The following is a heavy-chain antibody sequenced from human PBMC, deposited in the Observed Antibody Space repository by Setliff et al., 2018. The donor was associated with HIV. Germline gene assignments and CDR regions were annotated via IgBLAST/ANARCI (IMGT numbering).Heavy chain of an antibody. CDR2: MNPNSGNT. V-gene: IGHV1-8*01. Sequence: ASVKVSCKASGYTFSSNDINWVRQATGQGLEWMGWMNPNSGNTGYAQKFQGRVTLTRDTSISTANMELSGLRSDDTAVYYCARDPALTYSGYVYWYFDLWGRGTLVTVSS. CDR1: GYTFSSND. D-gene: IGHD5-12*01. CDR3: ARDPALTYSGYVYWYFDL. J-gene: IGHJ2*01.